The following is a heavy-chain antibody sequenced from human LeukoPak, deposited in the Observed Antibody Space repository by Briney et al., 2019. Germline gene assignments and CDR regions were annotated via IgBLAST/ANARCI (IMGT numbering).Heavy chain of an antibody. CDR2: IYSGGST. Sequence: GGSLRLSCAASGFTVSSNYMSWVRQAPGKGLGWVSVIYSGGSTYYADSVKGRFTISRDNSKNTLYLQMNSLRAEDTAVYYCAKARAGAGTFWLDYWGQGTLVTVSS. CDR3: AKARAGAGTFWLDY. D-gene: IGHD6-13*01. J-gene: IGHJ4*02. CDR1: GFTVSSNY. V-gene: IGHV3-53*01.